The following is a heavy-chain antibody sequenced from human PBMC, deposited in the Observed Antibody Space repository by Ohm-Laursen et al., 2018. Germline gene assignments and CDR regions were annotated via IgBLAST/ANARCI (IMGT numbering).Heavy chain of an antibody. CDR2: ISAGSDST. V-gene: IGHV3-23*01. D-gene: IGHD2-15*01. J-gene: IGHJ4*02. Sequence: SLRLSCAASGFTFRSYAMSWVRQAPGKGLEWVSGISAGSDSTFYADSVQGRFTISRDNSKNTLYLQMNSLGAEDTAVYYCAKDPDMGYCSGGTCYFVDYWGQGTLVTVSS. CDR1: GFTFRSYA. CDR3: AKDPDMGYCSGGTCYFVDY.